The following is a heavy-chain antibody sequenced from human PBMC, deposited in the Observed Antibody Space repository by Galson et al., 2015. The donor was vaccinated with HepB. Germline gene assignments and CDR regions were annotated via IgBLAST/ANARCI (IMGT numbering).Heavy chain of an antibody. CDR3: AKVFPEKTDGWYRQALYYFDS. D-gene: IGHD6-19*01. CDR1: RFTFSYYA. J-gene: IGHJ4*02. V-gene: IGHV3-23*01. CDR2: ITPSGDNT. Sequence: LRLSCAASRFTFSYYAMAWVRQAPGKGLEWISAITPSGDNTYSADSMKGRFFISRDNSQNTLFLQMNSLRADDTAIYFCAKVFPEKTDGWYRQALYYFDSWGQGTRVTVSS.